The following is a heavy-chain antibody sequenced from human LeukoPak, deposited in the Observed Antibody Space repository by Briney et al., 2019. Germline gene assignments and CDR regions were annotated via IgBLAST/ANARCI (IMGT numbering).Heavy chain of an antibody. CDR1: GYNFASYW. J-gene: IGHJ5*02. Sequence: GESLKISCKGSGYNFASYWIGWVRQMPGKGLEWMGIIYPGDSDTRYSPSFRGQVTISADKSITTAYLQWSSLKASDTAIYYCARVYGSYYRLENYKFDPWGQGTLVTVSS. CDR2: IYPGDSDT. CDR3: ARVYGSYYRLENYKFDP. V-gene: IGHV5-51*01. D-gene: IGHD3-10*01.